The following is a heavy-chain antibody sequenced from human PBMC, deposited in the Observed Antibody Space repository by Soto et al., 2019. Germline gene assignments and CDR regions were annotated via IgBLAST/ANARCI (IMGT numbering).Heavy chain of an antibody. V-gene: IGHV1-18*01. Sequence: ASVKVSCKASGYTFTSYGISWVRQAPGQGLEWMGWISAYNGNTNYAQKLQGRVTMTTDTSTSTAYMELRSLRSDDTAVYYCARLPVLELLLPGPTWFAPWGQGTLVTVS. CDR2: ISAYNGNT. CDR3: ARLPVLELLLPGPTWFAP. J-gene: IGHJ5*02. CDR1: GYTFTSYG. D-gene: IGHD3-3*01.